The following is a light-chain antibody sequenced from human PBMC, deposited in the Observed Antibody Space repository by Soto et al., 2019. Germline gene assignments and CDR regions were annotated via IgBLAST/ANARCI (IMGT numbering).Light chain of an antibody. CDR2: AAS. CDR1: QSISSY. V-gene: IGKV1-39*01. J-gene: IGKJ1*01. Sequence: DIQMTQSPSSLSASVGDRVTITCRASQSISSYLNWYQQKPGKAPKLLIYAASSLQSGVPSRFSGSGSGTDFTLTISSLQPEDFATYYCQQSYGTPVWTFGQGTKVDIK. CDR3: QQSYGTPVWT.